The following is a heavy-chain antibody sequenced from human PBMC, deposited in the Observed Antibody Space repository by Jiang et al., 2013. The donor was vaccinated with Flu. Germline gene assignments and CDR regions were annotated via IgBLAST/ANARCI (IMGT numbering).Heavy chain of an antibody. Sequence: LESGGGVVQPGRSLRLSCAASGFTFSSYGMHWVRQAPGKGLEWVAVISYDGSNKYYADSVKGRFTISRDNSKNTLYLQMNSLRAEDTAVYYCARDETAFDYWGQGTLVTV. CDR2: ISYDGSNK. CDR1: GFTFSSYG. J-gene: IGHJ4*02. V-gene: IGHV3-30*03. CDR3: ARDETAFDY.